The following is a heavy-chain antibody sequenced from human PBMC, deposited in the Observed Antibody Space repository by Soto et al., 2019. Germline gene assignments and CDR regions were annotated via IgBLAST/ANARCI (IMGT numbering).Heavy chain of an antibody. D-gene: IGHD4-17*01. J-gene: IGHJ1*01. Sequence: GGSLRLSCAASGFTFSSHAMRWVRQAPGKGLEWVSAISGSGGSTYYADSVKGRFTISRDNSKNTLYLQMNSLRAEDTAVYYCAKGDDYGDYGGYFQHWGQGTLVTVSS. V-gene: IGHV3-23*01. CDR3: AKGDDYGDYGGYFQH. CDR2: ISGSGGST. CDR1: GFTFSSHA.